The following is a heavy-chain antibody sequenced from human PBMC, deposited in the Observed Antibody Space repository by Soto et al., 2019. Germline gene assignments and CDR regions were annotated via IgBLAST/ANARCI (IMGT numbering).Heavy chain of an antibody. CDR2: IIPIFNTA. J-gene: IGHJ6*02. CDR3: ARGLVVPAGIRYYCYGMDV. D-gene: IGHD2-2*01. Sequence: SVKVSCKASGGTFSNYAISCVRLAPGQGLEWMGGIIPIFNTANYAQKFQGRVTITADKSTSTAYMELSSLRSEDTAVYYCARGLVVPAGIRYYCYGMDVWGQGTTVTVSS. CDR1: GGTFSNYA. V-gene: IGHV1-69*06.